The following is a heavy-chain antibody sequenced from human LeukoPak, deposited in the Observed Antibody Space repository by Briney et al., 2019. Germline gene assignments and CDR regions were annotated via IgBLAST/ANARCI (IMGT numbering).Heavy chain of an antibody. D-gene: IGHD5-12*01. Sequence: EASVKVSFKPSGYTFTDFFLHWVRQAPGQGLEWMGWISPNSGDTNYAQKFQGRVTMTRDTSISTVFLDLDRLTSDDTAIYYCARLKWPTDYWGQGTLDTVSS. CDR3: ARLKWPTDY. CDR2: ISPNSGDT. J-gene: IGHJ4*02. CDR1: GYTFTDFF. V-gene: IGHV1-2*02.